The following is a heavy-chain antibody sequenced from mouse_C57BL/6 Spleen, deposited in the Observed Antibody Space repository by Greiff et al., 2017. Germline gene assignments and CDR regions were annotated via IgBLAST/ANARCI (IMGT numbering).Heavy chain of an antibody. V-gene: IGHV1-82*01. CDR1: GYAFSSSW. CDR2: IYPGDGDT. J-gene: IGHJ4*01. D-gene: IGHD3-2*02. Sequence: VKLQESGPELVKPGASVKISCKASGYAFSSSWMNWVKQRPGKGLEWIGRIYPGDGDTNYNGKFKGKATLTADKSSSTAYMQLSSLTSEDSAVYFCARGGGSGYPYYAMDYWGQGTSVTVSS. CDR3: ARGGGSGYPYYAMDY.